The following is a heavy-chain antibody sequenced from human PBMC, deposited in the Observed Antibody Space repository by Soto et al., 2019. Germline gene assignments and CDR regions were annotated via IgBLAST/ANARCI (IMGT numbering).Heavy chain of an antibody. CDR1: RFIFSGYG. Sequence: QVQLVESGGGVVQPGRSLRLSCAAPRFIFSGYGMHWVRQAPGKGLEWVAVIWYDGSNKYYADSVTGRFTISRDNSRNTLYLQMNSLRAEDTAVYYCARDGVGATTYFGYFDYWGQGILVTVSS. CDR3: ARDGVGATTYFGYFDY. D-gene: IGHD1-26*01. J-gene: IGHJ4*02. CDR2: IWYDGSNK. V-gene: IGHV3-33*01.